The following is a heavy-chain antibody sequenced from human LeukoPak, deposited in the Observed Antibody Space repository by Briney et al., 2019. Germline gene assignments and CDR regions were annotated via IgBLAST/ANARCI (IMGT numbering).Heavy chain of an antibody. D-gene: IGHD3-22*01. CDR2: ISSSSSYI. Sequence: GGSLRLSCAASVFTFSSYSMNWVRQAPGKGLEWVSSISSSSSYIYYADSVKGRFTISRDNAKNSLYLQMNSLRAEDTAVYYCARGRRYYDSSGYRYYYMDVWGKGTTVTVSS. CDR3: ARGRRYYDSSGYRYYYMDV. V-gene: IGHV3-21*01. J-gene: IGHJ6*03. CDR1: VFTFSSYS.